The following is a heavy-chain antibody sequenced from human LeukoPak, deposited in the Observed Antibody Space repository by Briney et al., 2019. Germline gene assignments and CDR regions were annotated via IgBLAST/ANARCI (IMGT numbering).Heavy chain of an antibody. J-gene: IGHJ6*02. Sequence: ASVKASCKVSGYTLTELSMHWVRQAPGKGLEWMGGFDPEDGETIYVQKFQGRVTMTEDTSTDTAYMELSSLRSEDTAVYYCATSAGGLPYYYGMDVWGQGTTVTVSS. CDR2: FDPEDGET. D-gene: IGHD5-12*01. V-gene: IGHV1-24*01. CDR3: ATSAGGLPYYYGMDV. CDR1: GYTLTELS.